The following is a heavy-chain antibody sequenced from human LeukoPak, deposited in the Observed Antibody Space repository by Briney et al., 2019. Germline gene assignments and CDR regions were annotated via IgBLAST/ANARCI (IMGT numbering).Heavy chain of an antibody. CDR1: GGSISSYY. Sequence: KASETLSLTCTVSGGSISSYYWSWIRQPPGKGLEWIGYIYYSGSTNYNPSLKSRVTISVDTSKNQFSLKLSSVTAADTAVYYCARSYDILTGYYHNWFDPWGQGTLVTVSS. CDR3: ARSYDILTGYYHNWFDP. CDR2: IYYSGST. D-gene: IGHD3-9*01. J-gene: IGHJ5*02. V-gene: IGHV4-59*01.